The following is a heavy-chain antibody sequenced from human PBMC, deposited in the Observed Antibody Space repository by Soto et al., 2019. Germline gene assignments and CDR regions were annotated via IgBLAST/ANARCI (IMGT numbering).Heavy chain of an antibody. CDR2: MYHSGST. J-gene: IGHJ4*02. V-gene: IGHV4-30-2*01. D-gene: IGHD6-19*01. Sequence: PSETLSLTCAVAGGSISSGGYSWSWIRQPPGKGLEWIGYMYHSGSTYYNPSLKSRVTISIDRSKNQFSLKLSSVTAEDTAVYYCARRSSGWYFDYWGQGTLVTVSS. CDR3: ARRSSGWYFDY. CDR1: GGSISSGGYS.